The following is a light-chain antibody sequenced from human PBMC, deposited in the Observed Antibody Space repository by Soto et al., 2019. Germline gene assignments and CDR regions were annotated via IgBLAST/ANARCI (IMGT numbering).Light chain of an antibody. CDR1: QSVSSNY. J-gene: IGKJ1*01. Sequence: EIVLTQSPGTLSLSPGERATLSCRASQSVSSNYLAWYQQKPGQAPRLLIYGASSRATGIPVRFSGSGSGTDFTLTIGRLEPEDFAVYYCQQYGSSPRTFGQGTKVDIK. CDR2: GAS. V-gene: IGKV3-20*01. CDR3: QQYGSSPRT.